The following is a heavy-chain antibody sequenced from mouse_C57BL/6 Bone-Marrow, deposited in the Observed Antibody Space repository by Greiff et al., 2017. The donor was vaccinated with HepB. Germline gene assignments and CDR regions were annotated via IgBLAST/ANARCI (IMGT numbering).Heavy chain of an antibody. CDR3: TTLITTVVADYYFDY. Sequence: VQLQQSGAELVRPGASVKLSCTASGFNIKDDYMHWVKQRPEQGLEWIGWIDPENGDTEYASKFQGKATITADTSSNTAYLQLSSLTSEDTAVYYCTTLITTVVADYYFDYWGQGTTLTVSS. D-gene: IGHD1-1*01. CDR1: GFNIKDDY. V-gene: IGHV14-4*01. J-gene: IGHJ2*01. CDR2: IDPENGDT.